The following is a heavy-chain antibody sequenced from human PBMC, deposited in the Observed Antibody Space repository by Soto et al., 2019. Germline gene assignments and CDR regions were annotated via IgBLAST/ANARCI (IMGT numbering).Heavy chain of an antibody. CDR3: VGWLAWDDAFDI. Sequence: SATLSLTCTVSGGSISSYYWSWIRQPPGKGLEWIGYIYYSGSANYNPSLKSRVTISVDTSKNQFSLKLSSVTAADTAVYYCVGWLAWDDAFDIWGQGTMVTVSS. CDR2: IYYSGSA. CDR1: GGSISSYY. D-gene: IGHD6-19*01. J-gene: IGHJ3*02. V-gene: IGHV4-59*08.